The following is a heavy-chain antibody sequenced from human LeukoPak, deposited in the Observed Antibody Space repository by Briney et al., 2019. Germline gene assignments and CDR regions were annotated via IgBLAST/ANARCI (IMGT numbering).Heavy chain of an antibody. V-gene: IGHV1-2*02. CDR3: ARDGVYSSGWYVDY. CDR1: GYTFTGYY. Sequence: ASVKVSCKASGYTFTGYYMHWVRQAPGQGLEWMGWINPNSGGTNYAQKFQGRVTMTRDTSISTAYMELSRLRSDDTAVYYSARDGVYSSGWYVDYWGQGTLVTVSS. D-gene: IGHD6-19*01. J-gene: IGHJ4*02. CDR2: INPNSGGT.